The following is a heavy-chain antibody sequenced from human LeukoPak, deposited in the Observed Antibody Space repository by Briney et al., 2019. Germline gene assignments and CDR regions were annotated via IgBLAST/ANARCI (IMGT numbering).Heavy chain of an antibody. V-gene: IGHV4-61*02. CDR2: NYTSGST. D-gene: IGHD4-11*01. CDR3: ARALLGYSN. J-gene: IGHJ4*02. Sequence: PSETLSLTCTVSGVSISSGSYNWSWNRQPDGKELEWIGRNYTSGSTNYNPSLKSRITISVDTSKNPFSLQLSSVTAADTAVYYCARALLGYSNWGQGTLVTVSS. CDR1: GVSISSGSYN.